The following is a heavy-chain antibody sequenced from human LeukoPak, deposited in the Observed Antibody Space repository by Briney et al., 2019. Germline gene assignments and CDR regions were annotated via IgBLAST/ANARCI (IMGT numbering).Heavy chain of an antibody. J-gene: IGHJ4*02. CDR1: GYTFTSYD. V-gene: IGHV1-8*03. CDR2: MNPNCSNT. D-gene: IGHD3-22*01. Sequence: ASVKLSCKASGYTFTSYDINWMRQATGPGHEWMGWMNPNCSNTGYAHNFQDRATITRNTSISTAYMELSSLRSEDTAVYYCARGPVVTMIGVVPYGFDYWGQGTLVTVSS. CDR3: ARGPVVTMIGVVPYGFDY.